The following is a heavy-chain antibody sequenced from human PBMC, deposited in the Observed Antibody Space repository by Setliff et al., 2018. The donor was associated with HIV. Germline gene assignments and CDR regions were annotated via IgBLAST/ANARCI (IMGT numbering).Heavy chain of an antibody. CDR3: ARDGRFDYDSSGYAGPEFDQ. J-gene: IGHJ4*02. CDR2: ISPQNGNT. V-gene: IGHV1-18*01. Sequence: ASVKVSCKASGYRFTNYGISWVRQAPGQGLEWMAWISPQNGNTEFAQKFHHRVSMTTDRSSNIAYMELRSLTFEDTAIYYCARDGRFDYDSSGYAGPEFDQWGQGTLVTVSS. CDR1: GYRFTNYG. D-gene: IGHD3-22*01.